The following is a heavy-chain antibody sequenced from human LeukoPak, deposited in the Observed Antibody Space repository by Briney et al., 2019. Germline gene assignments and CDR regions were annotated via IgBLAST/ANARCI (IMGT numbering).Heavy chain of an antibody. CDR1: GFTFSSYA. CDR3: AKALPAVVVPAAGQLDY. J-gene: IGHJ4*02. D-gene: IGHD2-2*01. CDR2: ISGSGSGT. Sequence: PGGSLRLSCAASGFTFSSYAMHRVRQAPGKGLEWVSSISGSGSGTYFADSVKGRFTVSRDNSKNTVYLQMNILRVDDTAIYYCAKALPAVVVPAAGQLDYWGQGTLLTVSS. V-gene: IGHV3-23*01.